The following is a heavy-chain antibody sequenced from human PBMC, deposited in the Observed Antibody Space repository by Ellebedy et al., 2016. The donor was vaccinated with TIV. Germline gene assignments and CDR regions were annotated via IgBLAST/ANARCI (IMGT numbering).Heavy chain of an antibody. D-gene: IGHD3-10*01. J-gene: IGHJ5*02. V-gene: IGHV1-8*01. Sequence: AASVKVSCKASGYTFISYDINWMRQAPGQGLEWVGWVNPKSGSTGYGKKFQDRVTISRNTSISTAYMDLSSLRSEDTAVYYCARGGTKGDYKWFDPWGQGTLVTVSS. CDR3: ARGGTKGDYKWFDP. CDR1: GYTFISYD. CDR2: VNPKSGST.